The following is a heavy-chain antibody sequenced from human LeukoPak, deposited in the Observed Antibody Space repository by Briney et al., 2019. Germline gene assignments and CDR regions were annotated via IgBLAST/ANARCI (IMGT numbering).Heavy chain of an antibody. V-gene: IGHV5-51*01. CDR2: IYSGDSDT. CDR3: ARTGYTSRWAIDY. CDR1: EYSFSSYW. J-gene: IGHJ4*02. D-gene: IGHD6-13*01. Sequence: GESLKISCKGSEYSFSSYWIGWVRQMPGKGLEWMGIIYSGDSDTRYSPSFQGQVTISADKSISTAYLQWSSLKASDTAMYYCARTGYTSRWAIDYWGQGTLVTVSS.